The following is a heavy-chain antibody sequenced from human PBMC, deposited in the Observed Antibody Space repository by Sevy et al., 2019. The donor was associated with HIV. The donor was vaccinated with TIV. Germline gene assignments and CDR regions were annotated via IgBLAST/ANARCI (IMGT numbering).Heavy chain of an antibody. Sequence: GGSLRLSCAASGFTFSSYAMSWVRQAPGKGLEWVSIISGSGGSTYYPDSVKGRFTTSRDNYKNTLHLQTNSLRAEDTAVYYGANLDFGGDCYGRGSGNDAFDIWGQGTMVTVSS. CDR1: GFTFSSYA. D-gene: IGHD2-21*01. J-gene: IGHJ3*02. CDR2: ISGSGGST. CDR3: ANLDFGGDCYGRGSGNDAFDI. V-gene: IGHV3-23*01.